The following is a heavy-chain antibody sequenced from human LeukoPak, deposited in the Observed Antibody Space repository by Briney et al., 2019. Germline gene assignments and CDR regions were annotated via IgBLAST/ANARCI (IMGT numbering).Heavy chain of an antibody. CDR2: FDPEDGET. CDR1: GYTLTELS. CDR3: ATSSMDTFDI. D-gene: IGHD2-2*01. J-gene: IGHJ3*02. Sequence: ASVKVSFKVSGYTLTELSMHWVRQAPGKGVEWMGGFDPEDGETIYAQKFQGRVTMTEDTSTDTAYMELSSLRSEDTAVYYCATSSMDTFDIWGQGTMVTVSS. V-gene: IGHV1-24*01.